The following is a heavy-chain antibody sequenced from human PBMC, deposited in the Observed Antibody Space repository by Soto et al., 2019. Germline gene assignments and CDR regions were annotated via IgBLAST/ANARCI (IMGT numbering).Heavy chain of an antibody. CDR3: AKEYSSSWLLYFDY. V-gene: IGHV3-43*01. Sequence: EVQLVESGGVVVQPGGSLRLSCAASGFTFDDYTMHWVRQAPGKGLEWVSLISWDGGSTYYADSVKGRFTISRDNSKNSLYLQMNSLRTEDTALYYCAKEYSSSWLLYFDYWGQGTLVTVSS. D-gene: IGHD6-13*01. CDR2: ISWDGGST. J-gene: IGHJ4*02. CDR1: GFTFDDYT.